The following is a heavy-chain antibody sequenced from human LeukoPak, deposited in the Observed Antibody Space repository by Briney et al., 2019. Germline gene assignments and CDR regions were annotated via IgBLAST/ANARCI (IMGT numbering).Heavy chain of an antibody. CDR1: GGSVSSYY. CDR2: IYYSGST. J-gene: IGHJ4*02. Sequence: SETLSLTCTVSGGSVSSYYWSWIRQPPGKGLEWIGYIYYSGSTNYNPSLKSRVTISVDTSKNQFSLKLSSVTAADTAVYYCASSLSNFGVVPFDYWRQGTLVTVSS. D-gene: IGHD3-3*01. CDR3: ASSLSNFGVVPFDY. V-gene: IGHV4-59*02.